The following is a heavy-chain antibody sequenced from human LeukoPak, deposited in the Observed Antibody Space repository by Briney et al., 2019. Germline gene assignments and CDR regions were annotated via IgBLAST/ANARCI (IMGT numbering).Heavy chain of an antibody. V-gene: IGHV1-18*01. CDR3: ARGKGVVPAAILAFDY. J-gene: IGHJ4*02. CDR2: ISAYNGNT. D-gene: IGHD2-2*01. Sequence: ASVKVSCKASGGTFSSYAISWVRQAPGQGLEWMGWISAYNGNTNYAQKLQGRVTMTTDTSTSTAYMELRSLRSDDTAVYYCARGKGVVPAAILAFDYWGQGTLVTVSS. CDR1: GGTFSSYA.